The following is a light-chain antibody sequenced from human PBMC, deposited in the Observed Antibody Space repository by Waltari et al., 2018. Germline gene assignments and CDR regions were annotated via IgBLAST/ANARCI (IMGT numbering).Light chain of an antibody. CDR3: QQYGSSQWT. Sequence: EIVLTQSPGTLSLSPGDRATLSCRASQSVTGSYLAWYQQKPGQAPRLLIYGASSRATGIPDRFSGSGSGTDFTLTISRLEPEDFAVYYCQQYGSSQWTFGQGTKVEIK. CDR1: QSVTGSY. V-gene: IGKV3-20*01. J-gene: IGKJ1*01. CDR2: GAS.